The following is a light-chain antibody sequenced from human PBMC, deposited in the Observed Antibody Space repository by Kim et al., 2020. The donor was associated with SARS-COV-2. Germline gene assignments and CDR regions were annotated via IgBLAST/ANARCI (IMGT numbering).Light chain of an antibody. CDR1: SSDVGAYNY. J-gene: IGLJ3*02. CDR3: SSYTSSTTWV. V-gene: IGLV2-14*04. CDR2: DVN. Sequence: GQSITISCTGTSSDVGAYNYVSWYQQSPGKAPKRMIYDVNKRPSGVSDRFSGSKSDNTASLTISGLQAEDEADYYCSSYTSSTTWVFGGGTQLTVL.